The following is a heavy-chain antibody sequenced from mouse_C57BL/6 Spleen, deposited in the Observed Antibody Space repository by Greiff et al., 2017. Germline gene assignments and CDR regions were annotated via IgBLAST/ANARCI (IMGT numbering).Heavy chain of an antibody. Sequence: EVKLVESGGDLVKPGGSLKLSCAASGFTFSSYGMSWVRQTPDKRLEWVATISSGGSYTYYPDSVKGRFTITGDNAKKTLYMQMSCLTSEATAMYYCARHGFVRYAMDYWGQGTSVTVSS. CDR2: ISSGGSYT. V-gene: IGHV5-6*01. CDR1: GFTFSSYG. CDR3: ARHGFVRYAMDY. J-gene: IGHJ4*01.